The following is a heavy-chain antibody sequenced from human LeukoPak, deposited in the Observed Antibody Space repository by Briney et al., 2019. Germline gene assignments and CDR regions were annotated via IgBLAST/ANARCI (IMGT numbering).Heavy chain of an antibody. D-gene: IGHD4-11*01. CDR3: ARSHYSLRTYYYYYYMDV. Sequence: SETLSLTCTVSGVSISSGSYYRSWIRQPAGKGLEWIGRIYTSGSTNYNPSLKSRVTISVDTSKNQFSLKLSSVTAADTAVYYCARSHYSLRTYYYYYYMDVWGKGTTVTVSS. CDR1: GVSISSGSYY. V-gene: IGHV4-61*02. CDR2: IYTSGST. J-gene: IGHJ6*03.